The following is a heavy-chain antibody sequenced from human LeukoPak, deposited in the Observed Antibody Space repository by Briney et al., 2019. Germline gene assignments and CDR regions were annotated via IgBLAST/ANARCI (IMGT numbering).Heavy chain of an antibody. CDR3: ARWRAVTEQFDY. CDR1: GGTFGSYA. Sequence: ASVKVSCKASGGTFGSYAISWVRQAPGQGLEWMGRIIPILGMANYAQKFQGRVTITADKSTSTAYMELSSLRSEDTAVYYCARWRAVTEQFDYWGQGTLVTVSS. J-gene: IGHJ4*02. V-gene: IGHV1-69*04. CDR2: IIPILGMA. D-gene: IGHD1-14*01.